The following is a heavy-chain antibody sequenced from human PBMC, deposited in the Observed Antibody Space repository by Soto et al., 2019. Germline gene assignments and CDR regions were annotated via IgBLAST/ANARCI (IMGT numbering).Heavy chain of an antibody. J-gene: IGHJ3*02. CDR2: INPNSGGT. V-gene: IGHV1-2*04. CDR3: ARGFSGRTFDI. D-gene: IGHD6-19*01. CDR1: ENTFXTYS. Sequence: ASVKVSCKASENTFXTYSLHWVRQAPGQRLEWMGWINPNSGGTNYEQKFQGWVTMTRDTSISTAYMDLSRLRSDDTAVYYCARGFSGRTFDIWGQGTMVTVSS.